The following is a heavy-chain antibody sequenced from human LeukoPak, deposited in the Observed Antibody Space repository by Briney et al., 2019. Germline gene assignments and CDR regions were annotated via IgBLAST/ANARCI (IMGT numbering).Heavy chain of an antibody. CDR2: IYHNGGT. CDR3: VRDRRYSYGYSGPDY. J-gene: IGHJ4*02. CDR1: GYSVSGIFY. V-gene: IGHV4-38-2*02. Sequence: SEALSLTCTVSGYSVSGIFYWGWIRQPPGKGLEWIGNIYHNGGTYYNPSLKSRVTMSVDTSNNQFSLKLSSVTAADTAVFYCVRDRRYSYGYSGPDYWGQGTLVTVSS. D-gene: IGHD3-22*01.